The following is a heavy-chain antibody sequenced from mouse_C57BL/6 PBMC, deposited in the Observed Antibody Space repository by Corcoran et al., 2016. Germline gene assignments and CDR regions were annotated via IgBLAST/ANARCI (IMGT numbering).Heavy chain of an antibody. CDR1: GYTFTSYG. J-gene: IGHJ2*01. CDR2: IYPRSGNT. D-gene: IGHD2-3*01. CDR3: ARPSYDGYLFDY. V-gene: IGHV1-81*01. Sequence: QVQLQQSGAELARPGASVKLSCKASGYTFTSYGISWVKQRTGQGLEWIGEIYPRSGNTYYNEKFKGKATLTADKSSSTAYMELRSLTSEDSAVYFCARPSYDGYLFDYWGQGTTLTVSS.